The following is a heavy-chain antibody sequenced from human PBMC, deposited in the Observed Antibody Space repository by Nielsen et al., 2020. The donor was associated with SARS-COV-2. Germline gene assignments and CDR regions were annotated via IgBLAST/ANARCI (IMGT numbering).Heavy chain of an antibody. D-gene: IGHD1-26*01. Sequence: ASVKVSCKASGYTFTGYGISWVRQAPGQGLEWMGWISAYNGNTNYAQKLQGRVTMTTDTSTSTAYMELRSLRSDDTAVYYCARALRSRGWFDPWGQGTLVTVSS. V-gene: IGHV1-18*01. CDR2: ISAYNGNT. J-gene: IGHJ5*02. CDR1: GYTFTGYG. CDR3: ARALRSRGWFDP.